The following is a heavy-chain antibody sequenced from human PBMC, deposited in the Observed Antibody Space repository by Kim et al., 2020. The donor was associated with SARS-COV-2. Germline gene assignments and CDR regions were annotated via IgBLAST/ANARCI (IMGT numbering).Heavy chain of an antibody. Sequence: GSTYDAGSVKGRFTISRDNSQYTLYLQMNGLGAEDTAVYYCARGKKRDYWGQGTLVTVSS. V-gene: IGHV3-53*01. D-gene: IGHD6-25*01. CDR3: ARGKKRDY. J-gene: IGHJ4*02. CDR2: GST.